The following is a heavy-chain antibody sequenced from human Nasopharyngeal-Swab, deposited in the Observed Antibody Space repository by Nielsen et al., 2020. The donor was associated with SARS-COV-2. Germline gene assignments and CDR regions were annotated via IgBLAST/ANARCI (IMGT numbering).Heavy chain of an antibody. CDR1: GFTFSSYA. J-gene: IGHJ4*02. V-gene: IGHV3-23*01. CDR2: ISGSGGST. CDR3: VKSAGIVVPAAMLGTIDY. D-gene: IGHD2-2*01. Sequence: GGSLRLSCAASGFTFSSYAMSWVRQAPGKGLEWVSAISGSGGSTYYADSVKGRFTISRDNSKNTLYLQMNSLRAEDTAVYYCVKSAGIVVPAAMLGTIDYWGQGTLVTVSS.